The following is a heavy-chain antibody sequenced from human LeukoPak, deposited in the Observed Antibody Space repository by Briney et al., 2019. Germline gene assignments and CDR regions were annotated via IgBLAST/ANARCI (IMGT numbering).Heavy chain of an antibody. CDR3: ARDRVPLYYYGSGSSHYYYYGMDV. CDR1: GGSISSSSYY. D-gene: IGHD3-10*01. J-gene: IGHJ6*02. V-gene: IGHV4-31*03. CDR2: IYYSGST. Sequence: PSETLSLTCTVSGGSISSSSYYWSWIRQHPGKGLEWIGYIYYSGSTYYNPSLKSRVTISVDTSKNQFSLKLSSVTAADTAVYYCARDRVPLYYYGSGSSHYYYYGMDVWGQGTTVTVSS.